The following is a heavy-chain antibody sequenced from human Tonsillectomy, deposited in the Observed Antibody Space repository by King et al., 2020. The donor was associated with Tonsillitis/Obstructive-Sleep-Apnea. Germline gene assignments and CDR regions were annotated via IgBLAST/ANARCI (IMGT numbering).Heavy chain of an antibody. V-gene: IGHV1-2*05. CDR3: AREVAGILYYFGY. D-gene: IGHD6-19*01. CDR2: INPNSGGK. Sequence: QLVQSGAEVKKPGASVKVSCKASGYTFTGYYMHWVRQAPGQGLEWMGRINPNSGGKNFAQKFQGRVTMTRDTTIRTAYMELGRLRSDATVGYYCAREVAGILYYFGYWGQGTLVTVSS. CDR1: GYTFTGYY. J-gene: IGHJ4*02.